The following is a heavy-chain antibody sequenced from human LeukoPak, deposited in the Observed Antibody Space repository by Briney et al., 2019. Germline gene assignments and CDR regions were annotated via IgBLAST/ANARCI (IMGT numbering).Heavy chain of an antibody. CDR3: ARDGGYGSGSYL. CDR1: GGSISNYY. J-gene: IGHJ4*02. D-gene: IGHD3-10*01. V-gene: IGHV4-59*01. Sequence: SETLSLTCTVSGGSISNYYWSWIRQPPGKGLEWIGYIYYSGSTNYNPSLKSRVTISLDTSKNQFSLKLTSVTAADTAVYYCARDGGYGSGSYLWGQGTLVTVSP. CDR2: IYYSGST.